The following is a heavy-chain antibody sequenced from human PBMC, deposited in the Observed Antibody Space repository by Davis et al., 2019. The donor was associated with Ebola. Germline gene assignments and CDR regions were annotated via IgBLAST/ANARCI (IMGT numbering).Heavy chain of an antibody. CDR1: GDTFNSYA. J-gene: IGHJ5*02. Sequence: SVKVSCKASGDTFNSYAIDWVRQAPGQGLEWMGGIIPMFGTANYAQKFQGRVTITADESTNTAYMELSRLRSDDTAIYYCAREKGGYDFVHWFDPWGQGTLVTVSS. CDR2: IIPMFGTA. D-gene: IGHD5-12*01. CDR3: AREKGGYDFVHWFDP. V-gene: IGHV1-69*13.